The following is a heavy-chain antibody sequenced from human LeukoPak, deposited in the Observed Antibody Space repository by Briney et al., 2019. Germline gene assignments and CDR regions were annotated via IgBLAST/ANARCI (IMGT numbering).Heavy chain of an antibody. CDR2: IYSGGST. V-gene: IGHV3-66*01. CDR1: GFTVSSNY. D-gene: IGHD6-19*01. J-gene: IGHJ5*02. Sequence: GGSLRLSCAASGFTVSSNYMSWVRQAPGKGLEWVSVIYSGGSTYYADSVKGRFTISRDNSKNTLYLQMGSLRAEDMAVYYCARVSSGAWFDPWGQGTLVTVSS. CDR3: ARVSSGAWFDP.